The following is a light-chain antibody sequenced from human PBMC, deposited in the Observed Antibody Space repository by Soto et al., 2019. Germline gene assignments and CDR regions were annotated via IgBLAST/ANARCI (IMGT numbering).Light chain of an antibody. V-gene: IGKV3-20*01. Sequence: DIVLTQSPGTLSLSPGETATLSCRASQSFSSAYLAWYQQRPGQAPRLLIYDASNRATGIPDRFSGSGSGTDFTLIISRLEPEDFAGYYCQLYGSPWTFGQGTKVEIK. CDR2: DAS. J-gene: IGKJ1*01. CDR3: QLYGSPWT. CDR1: QSFSSAY.